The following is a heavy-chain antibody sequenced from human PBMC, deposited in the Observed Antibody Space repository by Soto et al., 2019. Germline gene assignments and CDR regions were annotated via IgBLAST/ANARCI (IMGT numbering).Heavy chain of an antibody. CDR3: AKDSSGYYGVFDY. D-gene: IGHD3-22*01. CDR1: GFTFSSYA. J-gene: IGHJ4*02. CDR2: ISGSGGST. Sequence: EVQLLESGGGLVQPGGSLRLSCAASGFTFSSYAMSWVRQAPGKGLEWVSAISGSGGSTYYADSVKGRFTISRDNSKNTLYLQMNSLRADDTAVYYCAKDSSGYYGVFDYWGQGTLVTVSS. V-gene: IGHV3-23*01.